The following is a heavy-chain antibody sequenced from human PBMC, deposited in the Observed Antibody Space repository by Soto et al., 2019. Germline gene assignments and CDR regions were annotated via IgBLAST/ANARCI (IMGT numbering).Heavy chain of an antibody. V-gene: IGHV6-1*01. CDR2: TYYRSRWYN. Sequence: PSQTLSLTCAISGDSVSGNSAAWNWIRQSPSRGLEWLGRTYYRSRWYNDYAVSVKSRITVTPDTSKNQFSLHLNSVTPEDTAVYYCAREFAYHMSSDSYLDYWGQGALVTVSS. D-gene: IGHD6-19*01. CDR3: AREFAYHMSSDSYLDY. J-gene: IGHJ4*02. CDR1: GDSVSGNSAA.